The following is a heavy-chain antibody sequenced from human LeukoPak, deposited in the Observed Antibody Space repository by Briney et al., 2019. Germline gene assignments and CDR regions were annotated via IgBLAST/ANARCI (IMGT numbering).Heavy chain of an antibody. CDR3: ARGVVPAAIRGPNYYYYYMDV. V-gene: IGHV1-69*05. Sequence: SVKVSCKASGYTFTGYYMHWVRQAPGQGLEWMGGIIPIFGTANYAQKFQGRVTITTDESTSTAYMELSSLRSEDTAVYYCARGVVPAAIRGPNYYYYYMDVWGKGTTVTVSS. D-gene: IGHD2-2*02. CDR1: GYTFTGYY. J-gene: IGHJ6*03. CDR2: IIPIFGTA.